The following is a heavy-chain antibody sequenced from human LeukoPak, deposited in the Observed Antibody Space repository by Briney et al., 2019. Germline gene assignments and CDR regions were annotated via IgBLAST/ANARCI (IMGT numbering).Heavy chain of an antibody. Sequence: GGSLRLSCAASGFTFDDYAMHWVRHAPGKGLGWVSGISWNSGSIGCADSVKGRFTISRDYAKNSLYLQMNSLRAEDTALYYCAKDIGRYYYDSSGYYYPWGQGTLVTVSS. D-gene: IGHD3-22*01. CDR1: GFTFDDYA. V-gene: IGHV3-9*01. J-gene: IGHJ5*02. CDR2: ISWNSGSI. CDR3: AKDIGRYYYDSSGYYYP.